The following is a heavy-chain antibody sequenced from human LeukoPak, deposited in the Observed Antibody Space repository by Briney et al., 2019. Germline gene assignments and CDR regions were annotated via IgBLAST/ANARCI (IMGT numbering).Heavy chain of an antibody. J-gene: IGHJ6*03. V-gene: IGHV3-21*01. CDR2: ISSSSSYI. D-gene: IGHD4-17*01. Sequence: GGSLRLSCAASGFTFSSYSMNWVRQAPGKGLEWVSSISSSSSYIYYADSVKGRFTISRDNAKNSLYLQMNSLRAEDTAVYYCVRLGYGDYGGYYYYLDVWGKGTTVTISS. CDR1: GFTFSSYS. CDR3: VRLGYGDYGGYYYYLDV.